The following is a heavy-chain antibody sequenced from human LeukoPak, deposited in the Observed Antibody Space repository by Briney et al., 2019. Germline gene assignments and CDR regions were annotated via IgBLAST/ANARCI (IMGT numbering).Heavy chain of an antibody. D-gene: IGHD5-18*01. J-gene: IGHJ6*02. CDR1: GFTFSDYY. Sequence: GGSLRLSCAASGFTFSDYYMSWIRQAPGKGLEWVSYISSSGSTIYYADSAKGRFTISRDNAKNSLYLQMNSLRAEDTAVYYCARVKRAYGYVGYYYGMDVWGQGTTVTVSS. V-gene: IGHV3-11*01. CDR3: ARVKRAYGYVGYYYGMDV. CDR2: ISSSGSTI.